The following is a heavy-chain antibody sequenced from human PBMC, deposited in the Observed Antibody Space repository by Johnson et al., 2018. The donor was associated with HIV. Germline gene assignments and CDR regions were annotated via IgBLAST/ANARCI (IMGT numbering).Heavy chain of an antibody. CDR2: IKQDGSET. Sequence: MQLVESGGGLVQPGGSLRLSCAASGFTFSSYWMSWVRQAPGKGLEWVANIKQDGSETYYVDSVKGRFTISRDNSKNTLFLHMGSLRAEDLAVYYCARERYSTLINDAFDMWGQGTMVTVSS. CDR3: ARERYSTLINDAFDM. J-gene: IGHJ3*02. V-gene: IGHV3-7*01. CDR1: GFTFSSYW. D-gene: IGHD6-13*01.